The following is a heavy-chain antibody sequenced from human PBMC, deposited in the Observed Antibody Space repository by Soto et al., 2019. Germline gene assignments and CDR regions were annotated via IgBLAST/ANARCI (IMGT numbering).Heavy chain of an antibody. CDR1: GFTFSNYW. J-gene: IGHJ5*02. V-gene: IGHV3-23*01. CDR2: ISGSGFKK. Sequence: PGGFLSLSCAAAGFTFSNYWMHWVRQAPGKGLEWISSISGSGFKKYYAYSVKGRFTISRDNSKSTVYLELNNLSAEDTAVYHCAKNQGVELVPLATVDWFDPWGQGSVVTVSS. CDR3: AKNQGVELVPLATVDWFDP. D-gene: IGHD1-26*01.